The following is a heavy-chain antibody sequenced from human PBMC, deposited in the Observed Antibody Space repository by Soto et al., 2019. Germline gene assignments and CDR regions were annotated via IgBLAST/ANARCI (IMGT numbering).Heavy chain of an antibody. Sequence: PSETLSLTCTVSGDSVTNSFWSWMRQPPGKGLEWIGHMYHGGRTNYSPSLKSRVTMSLDSSRNQFSLNLSSVTAADTAVYFCARDPGYCTNGVCPIFDFWGQGLLVTVSS. J-gene: IGHJ4*02. V-gene: IGHV4-59*02. D-gene: IGHD2-8*01. CDR1: GDSVTNSF. CDR3: ARDPGYCTNGVCPIFDF. CDR2: MYHGGRT.